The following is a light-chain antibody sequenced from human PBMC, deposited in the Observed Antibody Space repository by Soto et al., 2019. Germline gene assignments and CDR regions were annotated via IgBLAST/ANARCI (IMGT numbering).Light chain of an antibody. J-gene: IGKJ4*01. V-gene: IGKV3-15*01. CDR2: GAS. CDR3: QQYNDWPPLT. CDR1: QSIINN. Sequence: EIVMTQSPDTLSVSPGERATLSCRASQSIINNLAWYQQKPGQAPRLLIYGASIRATGFPARFSGSGSGTEFTPTISRLQSEDFAVYYCQQYNDWPPLTFGGGTKVEIK.